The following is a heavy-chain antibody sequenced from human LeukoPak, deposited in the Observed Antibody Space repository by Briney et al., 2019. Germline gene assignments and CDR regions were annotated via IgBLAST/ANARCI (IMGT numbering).Heavy chain of an antibody. V-gene: IGHV3-30*02. D-gene: IGHD3-16*01. CDR3: AKVTMGDVWFDP. J-gene: IGHJ5*02. Sequence: GGSLRLSCAMSGFTLTSTGMHWVRQAPGKGLEWVAFMHYDGRNILYADSVKGRLSISTDNSKNMVYLQMSSLRAEDTAVYYCAKVTMGDVWFDPWGQRTLVTVSS. CDR1: GFTLTSTG. CDR2: MHYDGRNI.